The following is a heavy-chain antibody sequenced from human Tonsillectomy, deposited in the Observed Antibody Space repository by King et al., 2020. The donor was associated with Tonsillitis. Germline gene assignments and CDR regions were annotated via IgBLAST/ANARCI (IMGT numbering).Heavy chain of an antibody. V-gene: IGHV3-23*04. CDR1: GFTFSSYA. J-gene: IGHJ4*02. Sequence: VQLVESGGGLVQPGGSLRLSCAASGFTFSSYAMSWVRQAPGKGLEWVSAISGSGGSTYYADSVKGRFTISRDNAKNTLYLQMNSLRAEDTAVYYCANAVLRGYSYEGYWGQGTLVTVSS. D-gene: IGHD5-18*01. CDR3: ANAVLRGYSYEGY. CDR2: ISGSGGST.